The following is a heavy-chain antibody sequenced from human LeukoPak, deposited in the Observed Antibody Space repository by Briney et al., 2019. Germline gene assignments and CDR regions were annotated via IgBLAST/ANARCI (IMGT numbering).Heavy chain of an antibody. D-gene: IGHD5-12*01. CDR2: IYYSGST. J-gene: IGHJ4*02. CDR1: GGSISSGDYY. V-gene: IGHV4-30-4*08. CDR3: ARGGYDFGVDY. Sequence: SETLSLTCTVSGGSISSGDYYWSWIRQPSGKGLEWIGYIYYSGSTYYNPSLKSRVTISVDTSKNQFSLKLSSVTAADTAVYYCARGGYDFGVDYWGQGTLVTVSS.